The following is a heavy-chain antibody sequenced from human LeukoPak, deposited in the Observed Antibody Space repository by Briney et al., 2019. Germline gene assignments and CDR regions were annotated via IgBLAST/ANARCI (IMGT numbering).Heavy chain of an antibody. D-gene: IGHD5-18*01. Sequence: SVKVSCKASGGTFSSYAISWVRQAPGQGLEWMGGIIPIFGTANYAQKFQGRVTITADKSTSTAYMELSSLRSEDTAVYYCARVQGGYSYGLGYYYGMDVWGKGTTVTVSS. V-gene: IGHV1-69*06. CDR2: IIPIFGTA. CDR1: GGTFSSYA. CDR3: ARVQGGYSYGLGYYYGMDV. J-gene: IGHJ6*04.